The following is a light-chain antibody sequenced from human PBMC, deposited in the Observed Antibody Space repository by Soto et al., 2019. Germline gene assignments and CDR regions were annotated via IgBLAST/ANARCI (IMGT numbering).Light chain of an antibody. J-gene: IGKJ1*01. V-gene: IGKV3-11*01. CDR2: EAS. CDR1: QSISTY. Sequence: EIVLTQSPATLSLSPWESATLSCRASQSISTYLAWYQHKPGQAPRLLIYEASNRATGVPPRFSGSGSGTDFTLTISRLEPEDFAVYYCQQCGSSPWTFGQGTKVDIK. CDR3: QQCGSSPWT.